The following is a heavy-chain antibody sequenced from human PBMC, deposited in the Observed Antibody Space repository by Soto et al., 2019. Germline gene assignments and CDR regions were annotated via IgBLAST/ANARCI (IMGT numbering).Heavy chain of an antibody. CDR2: IDWDDDK. J-gene: IGHJ5*02. V-gene: IGHV2-70*01. Sequence: PTLVNPTQTLTLTCTFSGFSLSTSGMCVSWIRQPPGKALEWLALIDWDDDKYYGTSLKTRLTISKDTSKNQVVLTMTNMDPVDTATYYCARSRRIAARGLDWFDPWGQGTLVTVSS. CDR3: ARSRRIAARGLDWFDP. CDR1: GFSLSTSGMC. D-gene: IGHD6-6*01.